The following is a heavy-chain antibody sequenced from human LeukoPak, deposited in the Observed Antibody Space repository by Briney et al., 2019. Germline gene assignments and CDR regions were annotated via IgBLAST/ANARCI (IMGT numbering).Heavy chain of an antibody. CDR1: GGSISSSSYY. CDR3: ARGNDFRSGSIDY. CDR2: IYYSGST. V-gene: IGHV4-39*01. Sequence: SETLSLTCTVSGGSISSSSYYWGWIRQPPGKGLEWIGSIYYSGSTYYNPSLKSRVTISVDTSKNQFSLKLSSVTAADTAVYYCARGNDFRSGSIDYWGQGTLVTVSS. D-gene: IGHD3-3*01. J-gene: IGHJ4*02.